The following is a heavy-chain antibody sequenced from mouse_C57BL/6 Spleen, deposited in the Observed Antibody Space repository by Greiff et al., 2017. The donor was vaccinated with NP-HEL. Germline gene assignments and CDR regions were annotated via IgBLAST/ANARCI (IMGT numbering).Heavy chain of an antibody. CDR1: GYSFTDYN. CDR2: INPNYGTT. Sequence: VQLQQSGPELVKPGASVKISCKASGYSFTDYNMHWVKQSHGKSLEWIGVINPNYGTTSYNQKFKGKATLTVDQSSSTAYMQLNSLTSEDSAVYYCARCYGSGWYFDVWGTGTTATVAS. CDR3: ARCYGSGWYFDV. V-gene: IGHV1-39*01. D-gene: IGHD1-1*01. J-gene: IGHJ1*03.